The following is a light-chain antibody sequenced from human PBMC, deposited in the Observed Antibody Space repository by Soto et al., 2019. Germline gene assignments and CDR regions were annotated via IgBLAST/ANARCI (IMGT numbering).Light chain of an antibody. J-gene: IGKJ2*01. CDR3: QQYGNSPYT. CDR1: QSVRSSY. CDR2: DTS. V-gene: IGKV3D-20*01. Sequence: EIVLTQSPATLSLSPGERATLSCGASQSVRSSYLAWYQQRPGLAPRLLIYDTSKRATGIPDRFSGSGSGTDFSLTISRLEPEDFAVDYCQQYGNSPYTFGQGTKVDVK.